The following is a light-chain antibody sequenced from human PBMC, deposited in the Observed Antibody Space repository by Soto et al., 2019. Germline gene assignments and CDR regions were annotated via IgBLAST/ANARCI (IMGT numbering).Light chain of an antibody. CDR3: AAWDDSLNANYV. CDR1: SSNIGANP. J-gene: IGLJ1*01. Sequence: QAVVTQPPSASGTPGQRVTISCSGSSSNIGANPVNWYQQVPGTAPKLLIYSDNQRPSGVPDRFSGSKSGTSASLAIRGLQSEDEAAYYCAAWDDSLNANYVFGTGTKLTVL. V-gene: IGLV1-44*01. CDR2: SDN.